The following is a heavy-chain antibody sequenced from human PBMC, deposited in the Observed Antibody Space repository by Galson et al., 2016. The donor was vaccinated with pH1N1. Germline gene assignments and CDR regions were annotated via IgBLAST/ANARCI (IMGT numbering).Heavy chain of an antibody. V-gene: IGHV4-38-2*02. CDR2: IYHSGTT. CDR1: GYSISSGYY. D-gene: IGHD2-15*01. CDR3: ARHLAALLLFGP. Sequence: ETLSLTCTVSGYSISSGYYWGWIRQPPGKGLEWIATIYHSGTTYYNPSLKSRLSISVDTSKNQFSLKVNSVTAADTAVYYCARHLAALLLFGPWGQGTLVTVSS. J-gene: IGHJ5*02.